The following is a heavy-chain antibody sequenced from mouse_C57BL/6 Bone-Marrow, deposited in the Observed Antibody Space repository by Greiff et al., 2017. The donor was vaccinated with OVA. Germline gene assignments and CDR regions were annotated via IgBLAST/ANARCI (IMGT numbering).Heavy chain of an antibody. Sequence: VQLQQSGAELVRPGTSVKVSCKASGYAFTNYLIEWVKQRPGQGLEWIGVINPGSGGTNYNEKFKGKATLTADKSSSTAYMQLGSLTSEDSAVYFCARGTGTNYFDYWGQGTTLPVSS. D-gene: IGHD4-1*01. CDR3: ARGTGTNYFDY. V-gene: IGHV1-54*01. J-gene: IGHJ2*01. CDR2: INPGSGGT. CDR1: GYAFTNYL.